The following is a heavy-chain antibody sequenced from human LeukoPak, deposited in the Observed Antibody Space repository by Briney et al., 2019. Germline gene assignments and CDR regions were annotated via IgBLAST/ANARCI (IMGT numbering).Heavy chain of an antibody. CDR1: GYIFTSYY. CDR2: IDPRVGST. V-gene: IGHV1-46*01. Sequence: VASVKVSCKASGYIFTSYYMHWVRRAPGQGLEWMGIIDPRVGSTSYAQKFQGTVTMTRDTSTSTVYMELSSLRSEDTAVYYCARGGPVGNYDSSAYYLHWGQGTLVTVSS. J-gene: IGHJ4*02. D-gene: IGHD3-22*01. CDR3: ARGGPVGNYDSSAYYLH.